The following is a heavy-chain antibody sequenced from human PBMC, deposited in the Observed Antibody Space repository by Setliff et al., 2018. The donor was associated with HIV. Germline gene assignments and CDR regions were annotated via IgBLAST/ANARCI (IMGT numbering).Heavy chain of an antibody. D-gene: IGHD1-26*01. V-gene: IGHV5-51*01. CDR3: TRRRRAPGSEDLEAY. CDR2: IYPGDSET. J-gene: IGHJ4*02. Sequence: PGESLKISCKASGYSFGTFWIGWVRQMPGKGLEWIGVIYPGDSETRYGPSFQGQVSISADRSITTAYLQWRSLKASDTAMYYCTRRRRAPGSEDLEAYWGQGTLVTVSS. CDR1: GYSFGTFW.